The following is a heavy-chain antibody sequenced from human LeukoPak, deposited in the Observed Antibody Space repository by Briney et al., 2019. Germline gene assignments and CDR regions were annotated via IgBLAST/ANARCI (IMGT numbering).Heavy chain of an antibody. V-gene: IGHV3-48*01. D-gene: IGHD5-12*01. J-gene: IGHJ4*02. CDR3: ARDLFRFRNGVATIGDY. CDR1: GFTFSHYT. Sequence: GGSLRLSCAASGFTFSHYTMTWVRQAPGKGLEWISCITGSSSATYYADSLKGRFTISRDNAKNSLYLQMNSLRAEDTAVYYCARDLFRFRNGVATIGDYWGQGTLVTVSS. CDR2: ITGSSSAT.